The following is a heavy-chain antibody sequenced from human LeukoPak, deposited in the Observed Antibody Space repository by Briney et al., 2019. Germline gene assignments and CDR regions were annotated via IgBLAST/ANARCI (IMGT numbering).Heavy chain of an antibody. CDR2: INPNSGGT. Sequence: ASVKVSCKASGYTFTGYYMHWVRQAPGQGLEWMGWINPNSGGTNYAQKFQGRVTMTRDTSISTAYMELRSLRSDDTAVYYCARDVASAPDTYSSSSGLLSYWGQGTLVTVSS. CDR1: GYTFTGYY. J-gene: IGHJ4*02. D-gene: IGHD6-13*01. CDR3: ARDVASAPDTYSSSSGLLSY. V-gene: IGHV1-2*02.